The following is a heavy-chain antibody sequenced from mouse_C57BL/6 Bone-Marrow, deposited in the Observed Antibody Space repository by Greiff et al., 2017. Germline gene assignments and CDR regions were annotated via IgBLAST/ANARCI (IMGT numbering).Heavy chain of an antibody. D-gene: IGHD2-1*01. CDR3: AKPDGNPVTDYLYV. J-gene: IGHJ1*03. V-gene: IGHV2-3*01. Sequence: VQLKESGPGLVAPSQSLSITCTVSGFSLTSYGVSWVRQPPGKGLEWLGVIWGDGSTNYHSALISRLSISKDNSKSQVFLKMNSLQADDTATYYGAKPDGNPVTDYLYVWGTGTTVTVSS. CDR2: IWGDGST. CDR1: GFSLTSYG.